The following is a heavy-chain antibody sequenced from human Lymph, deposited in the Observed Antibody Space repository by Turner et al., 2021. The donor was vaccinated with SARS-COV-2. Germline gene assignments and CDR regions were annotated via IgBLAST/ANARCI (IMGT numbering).Heavy chain of an antibody. CDR3: AREGYFYDTSRAFDI. V-gene: IGHV3-33*01. CDR2: IWYDGSNK. Sequence: QVQLVESGGGVVQPGRSLRLSCAASGFTFSNYGIHWVRQAPGKGLEWVAVIWYDGSNKYDADSVKGRFTISRDNSKNTLYLQMNSLRAEDTAVYYCAREGYFYDTSRAFDIWGQGTMVTVSS. CDR1: GFTFSNYG. J-gene: IGHJ3*02. D-gene: IGHD3-22*01.